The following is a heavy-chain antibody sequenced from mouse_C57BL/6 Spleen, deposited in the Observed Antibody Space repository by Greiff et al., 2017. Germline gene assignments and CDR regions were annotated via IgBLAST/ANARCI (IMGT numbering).Heavy chain of an antibody. V-gene: IGHV1-82*01. Sequence: VKLMESGPELVKPGASVKLSCKASGYAFSSSWMNWVKQRPGKGLEWIGRIYPGDGDTNYNGKFKGKATLTADKSSSTAYMQLSSLTSEDSAVYVGAREGKDGPMDYWGQGTSVTVSA. J-gene: IGHJ4*01. CDR1: GYAFSSSW. CDR3: AREGKDGPMDY. CDR2: IYPGDGDT. D-gene: IGHD2-3*01.